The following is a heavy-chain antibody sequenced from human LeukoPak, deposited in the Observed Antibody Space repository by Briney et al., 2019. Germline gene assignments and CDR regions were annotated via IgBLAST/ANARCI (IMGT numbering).Heavy chain of an antibody. CDR3: ATGSRDGYNFVY. Sequence: GGSLRLSCAASGITFSTYSMNWVRQAPGKGLEWVSSITSSSDSTYYADSVKGRFTISRDNVKKSLYLQMNSLRVEDTAVYYCATGSRDGYNFVYWGQGTLVTVSS. D-gene: IGHD5-24*01. V-gene: IGHV3-21*01. CDR1: GITFSTYS. J-gene: IGHJ4*02. CDR2: ITSSSDST.